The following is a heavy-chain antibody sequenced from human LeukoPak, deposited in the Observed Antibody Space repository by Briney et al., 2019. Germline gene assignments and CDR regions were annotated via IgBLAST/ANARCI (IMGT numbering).Heavy chain of an antibody. D-gene: IGHD2-15*01. CDR3: ARERGRDCSGGSCRWYYFDY. Sequence: SETLSLTCAVYGGSFSGYYWSWIRQPPGKGLEWIGYIYYSGSTYYNPSLKSRVTISVDTSKNQFSLKLSSVTAADTAVYYCARERGRDCSGGSCRWYYFDYWGQGTLVAVSS. CDR2: IYYSGST. V-gene: IGHV4-34*09. J-gene: IGHJ4*02. CDR1: GGSFSGYY.